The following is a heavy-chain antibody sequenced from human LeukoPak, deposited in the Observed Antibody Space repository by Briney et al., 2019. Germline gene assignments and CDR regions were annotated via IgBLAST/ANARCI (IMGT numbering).Heavy chain of an antibody. J-gene: IGHJ5*02. CDR1: GVSINTYS. CDR3: ARDWGFGDSEDWFDP. V-gene: IGHV4-59*12. Sequence: SETLSLTCTVSGVSINTYSWSWVRQPPGKGLEWIGYMSYTESTYYNPSLRSRVSISVDKSTNHISLEVTSVTAADTAVYYCARDWGFGDSEDWFDPWGQGTLVTVSS. CDR2: MSYTEST. D-gene: IGHD3-10*01.